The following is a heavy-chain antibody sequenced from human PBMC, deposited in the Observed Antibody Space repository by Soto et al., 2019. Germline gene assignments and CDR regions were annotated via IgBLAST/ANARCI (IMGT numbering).Heavy chain of an antibody. V-gene: IGHV4-39*02. J-gene: IGHJ5*02. Sequence: SETLSLTCTVSGGSISSSSYYWGWIRQPPGKGLEWIGSIYYSGSTYYNPSLKSRVTISVDTSKNQFSLKLSSVTAADTAVYYCAREDVAAGTSNWFDPWGQGTLVTVSS. CDR2: IYYSGST. D-gene: IGHD6-13*01. CDR3: AREDVAAGTSNWFDP. CDR1: GGSISSSSYY.